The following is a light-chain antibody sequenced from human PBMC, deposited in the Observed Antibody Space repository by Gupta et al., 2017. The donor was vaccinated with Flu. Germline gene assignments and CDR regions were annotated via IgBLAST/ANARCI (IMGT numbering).Light chain of an antibody. J-gene: IGKJ4*01. CDR2: DAS. Sequence: EIVLTQSPATLSLSPGERATLSCRASQSVSSFLAWYQNKPGQAPRLLIYDASNRATGIPARCSGSGSGTDFTLTISSLEPEDFAVYYCQQRSNWPPALTFGGGTKVEIK. CDR1: QSVSSF. V-gene: IGKV3-11*01. CDR3: QQRSNWPPALT.